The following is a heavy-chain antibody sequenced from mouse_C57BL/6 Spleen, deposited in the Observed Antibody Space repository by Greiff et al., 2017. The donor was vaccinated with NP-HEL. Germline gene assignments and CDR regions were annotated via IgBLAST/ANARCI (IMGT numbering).Heavy chain of an antibody. CDR2: INPNNGGT. D-gene: IGHD2-5*01. V-gene: IGHV1-26*01. Sequence: VQLQQSGPELVKPGASVKISCKASGYTFTDYYMNWVKQSHGKSLEWIGDINPNNGGTSYNQKFKGKATLTVDKSSSTAYMELRSLTSEDSAVYYCARNEDYSNYGTGFDYWGQGTTLTVSS. CDR1: GYTFTDYY. CDR3: ARNEDYSNYGTGFDY. J-gene: IGHJ2*01.